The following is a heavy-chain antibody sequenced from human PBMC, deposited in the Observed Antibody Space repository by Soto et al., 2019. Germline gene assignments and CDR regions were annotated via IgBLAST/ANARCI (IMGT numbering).Heavy chain of an antibody. D-gene: IGHD2-15*01. CDR3: ARGYCSGGSCYGSGYYGMDV. CDR1: GFSFDTYA. J-gene: IGHJ6*02. Sequence: EVQLLESGGGLVQPGGSLRLSCAASGFSFDTYAMSWVRLAPGKGMKWVSGISGIGISTYYTDSVKGRFTISRDNAKNSLYLQMNSLRAEDTAVYYCARGYCSGGSCYGSGYYGMDVWGQGTTVTVSS. CDR2: ISGIGIST. V-gene: IGHV3-23*01.